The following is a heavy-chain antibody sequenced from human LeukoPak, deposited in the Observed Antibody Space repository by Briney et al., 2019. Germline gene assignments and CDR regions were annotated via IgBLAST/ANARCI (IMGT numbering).Heavy chain of an antibody. CDR1: GGSISSGGYS. J-gene: IGHJ3*02. CDR3: AMFSSSWINAFDI. CDR2: IYNSGST. D-gene: IGHD6-13*01. Sequence: PSETLSLTCAVSGGSISSGGYSWSWIRQHPGKGLEWIGYIYNSGSTYYNPSLKSRVTISVDTSKNQFSLKLSPVTAADTAVYYCAMFSSSWINAFDIWGQGTMVTVSS. V-gene: IGHV4-31*11.